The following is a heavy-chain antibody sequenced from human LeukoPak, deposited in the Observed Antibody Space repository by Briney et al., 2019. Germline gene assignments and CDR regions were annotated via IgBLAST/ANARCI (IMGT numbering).Heavy chain of an antibody. CDR3: TTGLVLPLRYMDV. J-gene: IGHJ6*03. V-gene: IGHV1-24*01. D-gene: IGHD4/OR15-4a*01. CDR1: GYSLTALS. CDR2: FDREDRET. Sequence: ASVKVSCKVSGYSLTALSIHWVRQAPGRGLKWMGGFDREDRETIYAQNFQGRITMTEDTSIDTAYMELSSVRSEDTAVYFCTTGLVLPLRYMDVWGKGTAVTVSS.